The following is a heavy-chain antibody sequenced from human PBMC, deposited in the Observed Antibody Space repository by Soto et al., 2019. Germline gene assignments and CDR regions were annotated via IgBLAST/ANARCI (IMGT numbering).Heavy chain of an antibody. CDR3: ARVGPTKQWLLFLDY. CDR2: IWYDGSNK. J-gene: IGHJ4*02. D-gene: IGHD6-19*01. V-gene: IGHV3-33*01. Sequence: GGSLRLSCAASGFTFSSYGMHWVRQAPGKGLEWVAVIWYDGSNKYYADSVKGRFTISRDNSKNTLYLQMNSLRAEDTAVYYCARVGPTKQWLLFLDYWGQGTLVTASS. CDR1: GFTFSSYG.